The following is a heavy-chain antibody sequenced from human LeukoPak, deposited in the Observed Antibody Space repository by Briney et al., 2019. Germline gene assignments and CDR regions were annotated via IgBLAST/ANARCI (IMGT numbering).Heavy chain of an antibody. CDR1: GYSSSNYW. J-gene: IGHJ4*02. D-gene: IGHD4-11*01. V-gene: IGHV5-51*01. CDR3: ARAPTSVSNPYYFDS. Sequence: GESLKISCKGSGYSSSNYWIAWVRQMPGKGLEYMGIIYPGDYDTRYSPSFRGQVTISVDKSIATAYLQWASLKASDTATYYCARAPTSVSNPYYFDSWGQGTLVTVPS. CDR2: IYPGDYDT.